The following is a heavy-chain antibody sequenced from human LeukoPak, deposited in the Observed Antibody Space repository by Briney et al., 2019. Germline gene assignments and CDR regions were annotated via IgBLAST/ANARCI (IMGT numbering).Heavy chain of an antibody. CDR3: AKSGTTDYYYYYGMDV. Sequence: PGRSLRLSCAASGFTFDDYAMHWVRQAPGKGLEWVSAISGSGGSTYYADSVKGRFTISRDNSKNTLYLQMNSLRAEDTAVYYCAKSGTTDYYYYYGMDVWGQGTTVTVSS. J-gene: IGHJ6*02. V-gene: IGHV3-23*01. CDR2: ISGSGGST. CDR1: GFTFDDYA. D-gene: IGHD2/OR15-2a*01.